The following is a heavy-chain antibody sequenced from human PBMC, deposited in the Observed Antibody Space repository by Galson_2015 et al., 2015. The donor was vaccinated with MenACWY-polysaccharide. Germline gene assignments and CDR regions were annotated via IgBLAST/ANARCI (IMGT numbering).Heavy chain of an antibody. J-gene: IGHJ4*02. CDR3: ARYGAYGSGSYPFDY. V-gene: IGHV4-59*01. D-gene: IGHD3-10*01. CDR2: IYYSGSA. CDR1: GGSISSYY. Sequence: ETLSLTCTVSGGSISSYYWSWIRQPPGKGLEWIGYIYYSGSANYNPSLKSRVSISVDTSKNQFSLNLSSVTAADTAVYYCARYGAYGSGSYPFDYWGQGTLVTVSS.